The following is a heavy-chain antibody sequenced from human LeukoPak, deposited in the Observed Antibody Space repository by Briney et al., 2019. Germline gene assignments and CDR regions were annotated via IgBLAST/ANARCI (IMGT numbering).Heavy chain of an antibody. CDR1: GGSISSSSYY. CDR3: ASQPGDYYYYYYMDV. J-gene: IGHJ6*03. CDR2: IYYSGST. D-gene: IGHD2-2*01. V-gene: IGHV4-39*07. Sequence: PETLSLTCTVSGGSISSSSYYWGWIRQPPGKGLEWIGSIYYSGSTYYNPSLKSRVTISVDTSKNQFSLKLSSVTAADTAVYYCASQPGDYYYYYYMDVWGKGTTVTVSS.